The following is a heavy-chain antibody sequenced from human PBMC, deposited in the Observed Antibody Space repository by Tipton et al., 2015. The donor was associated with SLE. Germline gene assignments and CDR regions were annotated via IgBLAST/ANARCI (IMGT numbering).Heavy chain of an antibody. V-gene: IGHV4-39*01. CDR3: ARTNWGQGYSDF. Sequence: TLSLTCTVSGGSISRSSYYWGWIRQSPGKGLEWIGSIYDDGSATYNPSLKSRVTISVDTSKNQFSLKLGSVTAADTAVYYCARTNWGQGYSDFWGQGTLVTVSS. CDR2: IYDDGSA. J-gene: IGHJ4*02. D-gene: IGHD7-27*01. CDR1: GGSISRSSYY.